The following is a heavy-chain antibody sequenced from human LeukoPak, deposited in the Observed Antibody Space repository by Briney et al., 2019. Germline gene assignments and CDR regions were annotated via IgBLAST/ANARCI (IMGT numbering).Heavy chain of an antibody. D-gene: IGHD6-19*01. CDR2: MNPNSGNT. J-gene: IGHJ4*02. CDR1: GYTFTSYD. V-gene: IGHV1-8*01. Sequence: GASVRVSCKASGYTFTSYDINWVRQATGQGLEWMGWMNPNSGNTGYAQKFQGRVTMTRNTSISTAYMELSSLRSEDTAVYYCARGLRRGYSSGWSPAAYWGQGTLVTVSS. CDR3: ARGLRRGYSSGWSPAAY.